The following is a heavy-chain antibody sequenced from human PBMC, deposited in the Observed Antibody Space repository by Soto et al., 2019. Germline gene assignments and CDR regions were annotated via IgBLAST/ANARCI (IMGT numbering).Heavy chain of an antibody. CDR1: GYSFTSYW. CDR2: IDPSDSYT. Sequence: GESLKISCKGSGYSFTSYWISWVRQMPGKGLEWMGRIDPSDSYTNYSPSFQGHVTISADKSISTAYLQWSRLKASDTAMYYCARHIGYSISTSCYELSICRMDVWGKGTTVTVSS. V-gene: IGHV5-10-1*01. D-gene: IGHD2-2*01. J-gene: IGHJ6*04. CDR3: ARHIGYSISTSCYELSICRMDV.